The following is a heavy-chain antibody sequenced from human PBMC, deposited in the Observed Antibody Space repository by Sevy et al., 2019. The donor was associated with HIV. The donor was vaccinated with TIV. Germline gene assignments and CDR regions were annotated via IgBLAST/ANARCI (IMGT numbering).Heavy chain of an antibody. D-gene: IGHD2-8*02. CDR3: GTVLVVRGDSGNDY. Sequence: ASVKVSCKVSGYTLTELSMHWVRQAPGKGLEWMGGIDPEDGETIYAQKFQGRVTMTEDTSTYTAYMELSSLRSEDTAWYYCGTVLVVRGDSGNDYWGQGTLVTVSS. CDR1: GYTLTELS. V-gene: IGHV1-24*01. J-gene: IGHJ4*02. CDR2: IDPEDGET.